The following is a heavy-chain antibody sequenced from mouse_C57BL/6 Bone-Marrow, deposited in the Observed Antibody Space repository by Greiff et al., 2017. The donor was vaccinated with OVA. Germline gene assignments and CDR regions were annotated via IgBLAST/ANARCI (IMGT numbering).Heavy chain of an antibody. CDR1: GFTFSSYG. CDR3: ARQWDYYGSSYYYAMDY. Sequence: EVKLVESGGDLVKPGGSLKLSCAASGFTFSSYGMSWVRQTPDKRLEWVATISSGGSYTYYPDSVKGRFTISRDNAKNTLYLQMSSLKSEDTAMYYCARQWDYYGSSYYYAMDYWGQGTSVTVSS. J-gene: IGHJ4*01. V-gene: IGHV5-6*01. D-gene: IGHD1-1*01. CDR2: ISSGGSYT.